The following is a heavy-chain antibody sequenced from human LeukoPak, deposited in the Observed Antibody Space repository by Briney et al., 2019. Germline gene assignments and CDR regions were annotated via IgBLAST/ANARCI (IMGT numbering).Heavy chain of an antibody. CDR1: GFTFSSYW. V-gene: IGHV3-7*05. Sequence: GGSLRLSCAASGFTFSSYWMTWVRQAPGKGLEWVANIKQDGNEKYYVDSVKGRFTISRDNPKNSLYLQMNSLRAGDTAVYYCARVRRSGGTCYFDYWGQGTLVTVSS. CDR2: IKQDGNEK. J-gene: IGHJ4*02. CDR3: ARVRRSGGTCYFDY. D-gene: IGHD2-15*01.